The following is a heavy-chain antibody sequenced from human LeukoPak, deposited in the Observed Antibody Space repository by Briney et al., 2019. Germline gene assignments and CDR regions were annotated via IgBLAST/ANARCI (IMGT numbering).Heavy chain of an antibody. D-gene: IGHD6-13*01. CDR3: ARIGIAALKLLNDY. J-gene: IGHJ4*02. CDR2: IYYSGST. CDR1: GGSISSSSYY. V-gene: IGHV4-39*01. Sequence: SETLSLTCTVSGGSISSSSYYWGWLRQPPGKGLEWIGSIYYSGSTYYNPSLKSRVTISVDTSKNQFSLKLSSVTAADTAVYYCARIGIAALKLLNDYWGQGTLVTVSS.